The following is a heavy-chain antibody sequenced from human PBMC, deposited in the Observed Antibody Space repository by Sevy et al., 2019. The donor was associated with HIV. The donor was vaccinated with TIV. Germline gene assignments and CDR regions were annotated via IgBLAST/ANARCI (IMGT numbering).Heavy chain of an antibody. CDR3: ARVLEFYDYGDYGPAFMPDY. J-gene: IGHJ4*02. V-gene: IGHV3-33*01. Sequence: GGSLRLSCAASGFTFSTYGMHWVRQAPGKGLEWVAVIWFDGSNTYYADSVNGRFTISRDIAKNTLHLQMNSLRAEDTAVYYCARVLEFYDYGDYGPAFMPDYWGQGTLVTVSS. D-gene: IGHD4-17*01. CDR2: IWFDGSNT. CDR1: GFTFSTYG.